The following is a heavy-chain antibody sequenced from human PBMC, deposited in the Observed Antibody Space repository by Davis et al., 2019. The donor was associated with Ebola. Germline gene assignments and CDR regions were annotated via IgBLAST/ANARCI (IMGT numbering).Heavy chain of an antibody. CDR2: VSYDGNTE. CDR3: AKDQRWDYYGSGHYYYAMNV. J-gene: IGHJ6*04. Sequence: GESLKISCAASAFTFTSYGMHWVRQAPGKGLEWVAVVSYDGNTEYYADSVKGRFTISRDNSKNTLFLQMNSLRPEDTAVYYCAKDQRWDYYGSGHYYYAMNVWGKGTTVTVSS. D-gene: IGHD3-10*01. V-gene: IGHV3-30*18. CDR1: AFTFTSYG.